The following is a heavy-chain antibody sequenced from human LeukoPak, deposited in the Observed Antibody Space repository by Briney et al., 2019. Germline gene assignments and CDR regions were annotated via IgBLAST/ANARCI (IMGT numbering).Heavy chain of an antibody. V-gene: IGHV3-23*01. CDR2: ISGSGGST. CDR1: GFTFSSYA. Sequence: PGGSLRLSCAASGFTFSSYAMSWVRQAPGKGLEWVSAISGSGGSTYYADSVKGRFTISRDNSKNTLYLQMNSLRAEDTAVYYCAEVGVAAGYFQHWGQGTLVTVSS. CDR3: AEVGVAAGYFQH. D-gene: IGHD2-15*01. J-gene: IGHJ1*01.